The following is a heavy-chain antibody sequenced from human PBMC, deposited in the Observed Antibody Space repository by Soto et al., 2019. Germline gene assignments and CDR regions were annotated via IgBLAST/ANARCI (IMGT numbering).Heavy chain of an antibody. J-gene: IGHJ4*02. CDR1: GGSISSYY. V-gene: IGHV4-59*01. Sequence: LSLTCTVSGGSISSYYWSWIRQPPGKGLEWIGYIYYSGSTNYNPSLKSRVTISVDTSKNQFSLKLSSVSAADTAVYYCARDGSRYDFWSGPYYFDYWGQGTLVTVSS. D-gene: IGHD3-3*01. CDR3: ARDGSRYDFWSGPYYFDY. CDR2: IYYSGST.